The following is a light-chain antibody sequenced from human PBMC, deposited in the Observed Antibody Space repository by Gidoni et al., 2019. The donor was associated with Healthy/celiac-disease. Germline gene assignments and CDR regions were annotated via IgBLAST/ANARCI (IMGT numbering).Light chain of an antibody. Sequence: DTQMTQSPSTPSASVGDRVTITCRASQSISSWLAWYQQKPGKAPKLLFYKASSLESGVPSRFSGSGSGTEFTLTISSLQPDDFATYYCQQYNSYSTFGPGTKVDIK. CDR2: KAS. CDR1: QSISSW. J-gene: IGKJ3*01. V-gene: IGKV1-5*03. CDR3: QQYNSYST.